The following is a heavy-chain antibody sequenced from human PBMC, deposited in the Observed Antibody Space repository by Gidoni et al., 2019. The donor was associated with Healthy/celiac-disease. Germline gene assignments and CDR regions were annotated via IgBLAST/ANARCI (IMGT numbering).Heavy chain of an antibody. CDR3: ARSLAYCSGGSCYPYYYGMDV. J-gene: IGHJ6*02. CDR1: GYSFTSYW. Sequence: EVQLVQSGAEVKKPGESLRISCKGSGYSFTSYWISWVRQMPGKGLEWMGRIDPRDSYTNYSPSFQGHVTISADKSISTAYLQWSSLKASDTAMYYCARSLAYCSGGSCYPYYYGMDVWGQGTTVTVSS. D-gene: IGHD2-15*01. CDR2: IDPRDSYT. V-gene: IGHV5-10-1*03.